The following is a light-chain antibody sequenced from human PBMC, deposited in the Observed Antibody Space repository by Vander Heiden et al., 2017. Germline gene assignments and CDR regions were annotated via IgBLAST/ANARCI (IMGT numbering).Light chain of an antibody. V-gene: IGLV1-44*01. CDR1: STNIGSQT. Sequence: QSVLTPPPSAPGTPGQRSPIPCSGSSTNIGSQTVNWYHQHPGTAPKLLIYSNDQRPSGVPDGFSGSKSGTSAALAISGLQSEDEADYYCAAWDDTQNGPVFGGGTKLTVV. J-gene: IGLJ3*02. CDR2: SND. CDR3: AAWDDTQNGPV.